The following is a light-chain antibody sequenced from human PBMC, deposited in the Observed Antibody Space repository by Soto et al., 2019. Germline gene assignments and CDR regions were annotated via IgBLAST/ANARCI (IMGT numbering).Light chain of an antibody. CDR3: QQSYNSPPT. CDR1: HSIGTY. CDR2: AAS. J-gene: IGKJ1*01. Sequence: DIQMTQSPSSLSASVGDAVTITCRAGHSIGTYLSWYQLKPGKPPRLLIYAASSLQTGVPSRFSGSGSGTDFTLTITGLQPEDFETYSCQQSYNSPPTFGQGTRV. V-gene: IGKV1-39*01.